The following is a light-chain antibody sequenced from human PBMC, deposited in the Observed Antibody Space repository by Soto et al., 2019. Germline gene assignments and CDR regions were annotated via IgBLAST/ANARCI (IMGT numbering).Light chain of an antibody. J-gene: IGKJ1*01. Sequence: EIVLTQSPGTLSLSPGERATLSCRASQSVSNNYLAWYQQKPGQAPRLLIYGASNRATGIPDRFSGSGSGPDFTLTISRLEPEDFAVYDCQQYGGSPRTFGQGTKVDIK. CDR2: GAS. CDR3: QQYGGSPRT. V-gene: IGKV3-20*01. CDR1: QSVSNNY.